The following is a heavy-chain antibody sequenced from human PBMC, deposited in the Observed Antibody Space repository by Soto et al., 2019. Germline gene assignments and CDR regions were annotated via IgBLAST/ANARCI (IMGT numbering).Heavy chain of an antibody. CDR3: ARVGSSYNWFDP. Sequence: ASVKVSCKASGYTFTSYAMHWVRQAPGQRLEWMGWINAGNGNTKYSQKFQGRVTITRDTSASTAYMELSSLRSEDTAVYYCARVGSSYNWFDPWGQGTLVTVSS. V-gene: IGHV1-3*01. CDR2: INAGNGNT. J-gene: IGHJ5*02. D-gene: IGHD1-26*01. CDR1: GYTFTSYA.